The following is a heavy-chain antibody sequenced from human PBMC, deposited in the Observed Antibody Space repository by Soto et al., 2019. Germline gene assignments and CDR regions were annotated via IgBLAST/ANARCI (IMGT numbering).Heavy chain of an antibody. CDR2: IYYSGST. Sequence: SETLSLTCTVSGGSISSYYWSWIRQPPGKGLEWIGYIYYSGSTNYNPSLKSRVTISVDTSKNELSLTLNSVTAADMAVYYCASRLIADPLRFDPWGQGTLVTVSS. V-gene: IGHV4-59*08. CDR3: ASRLIADPLRFDP. CDR1: GGSISSYY. J-gene: IGHJ5*02. D-gene: IGHD5-12*01.